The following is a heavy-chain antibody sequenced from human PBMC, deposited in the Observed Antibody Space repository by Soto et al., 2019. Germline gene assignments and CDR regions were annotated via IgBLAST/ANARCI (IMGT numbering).Heavy chain of an antibody. CDR1: GFSFSSYA. D-gene: IGHD5-18*01. Sequence: WGSLTLSCAASGFSFSSYAMSWVRQAPGKGLEWVWAICGSGGSTYYADSVKGRLIISRDNSKNTLYLLMNSPIADAAAAYYCAKEVQLWVHYFDYWGQGTLVTVSS. J-gene: IGHJ4*02. V-gene: IGHV3-23*01. CDR3: AKEVQLWVHYFDY. CDR2: ICGSGGST.